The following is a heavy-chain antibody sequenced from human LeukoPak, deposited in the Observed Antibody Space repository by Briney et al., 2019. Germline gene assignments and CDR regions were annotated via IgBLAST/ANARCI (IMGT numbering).Heavy chain of an antibody. Sequence: SETLSLTCTVSGGSISSYYWSWIRQPPGKGLEWIGYIYYSGSTNYNPSLKSRVTISVDTSKNQFSLKLSSVTAADTAVYYCARVTSVAAAGGRYYYYYYMDVWGKGTTVTVSS. CDR3: ARVTSVAAAGGRYYYYYYMDV. CDR1: GGSISSYY. V-gene: IGHV4-59*01. CDR2: IYYSGST. D-gene: IGHD6-13*01. J-gene: IGHJ6*03.